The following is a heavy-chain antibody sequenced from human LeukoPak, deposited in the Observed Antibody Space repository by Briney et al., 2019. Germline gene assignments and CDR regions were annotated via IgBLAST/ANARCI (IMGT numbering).Heavy chain of an antibody. V-gene: IGHV4-39*07. CDR1: SGSISTSNYY. CDR2: IFYSGST. CDR3: ARASHDYGDYSHFDY. Sequence: SETLSLTCTVSSGSISTSNYYWGWVRQPPGKALEWIGNIFYSGSTYYSPSLKSRVTISLDTSRNQCSLKLNSVTAADTAVYYCARASHDYGDYSHFDYWGQGTLVTVSS. J-gene: IGHJ4*02. D-gene: IGHD4-17*01.